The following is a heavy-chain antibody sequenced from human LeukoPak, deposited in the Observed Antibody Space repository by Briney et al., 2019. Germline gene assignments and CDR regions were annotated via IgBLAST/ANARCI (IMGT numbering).Heavy chain of an antibody. CDR1: GFTFSSYA. J-gene: IGHJ4*02. Sequence: GGSLRLSCAASGFTFSSYAMSWVRQAPGKGLEWVSAISGSGGSTYYADSVKGRFTISRDNSKNTLYLQMNSLRAEDTAVYYCAKSRDIVVVVAGFDYWGQGTLVTVSS. CDR3: AKSRDIVVVVAGFDY. CDR2: ISGSGGST. D-gene: IGHD2-15*01. V-gene: IGHV3-23*01.